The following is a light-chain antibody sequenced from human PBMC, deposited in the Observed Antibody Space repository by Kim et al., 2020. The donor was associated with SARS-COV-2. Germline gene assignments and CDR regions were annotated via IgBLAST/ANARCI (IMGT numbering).Light chain of an antibody. CDR2: GAS. CDR3: QQYGTSSMYT. J-gene: IGKJ2*01. V-gene: IGKV3-20*01. Sequence: ENVLTQSPGPLSLSPGERATLSCRASQSVSSNYLAWYQQKPGQAPRLLIHGASSRASGIPDRFSASGSGTDFTLTISRLEPEDFAVYYCQQYGTSSMYTFGQGTKLEI. CDR1: QSVSSNY.